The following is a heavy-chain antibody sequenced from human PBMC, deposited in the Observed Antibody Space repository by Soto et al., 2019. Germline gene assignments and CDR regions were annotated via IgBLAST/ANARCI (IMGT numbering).Heavy chain of an antibody. V-gene: IGHV3-11*01. J-gene: IGHJ4*02. CDR1: GFTFSDYY. CDR3: ATHRGPIVVVPAAPPE. D-gene: IGHD2-2*01. Sequence: LRLSCAASGFTFSDYYMSWIRQAPGKGLEWVSYISSSGSTIYYADSVKGRFTISRDNAKNSLYLQMNSLRAEDTAVYYCATHRGPIVVVPAAPPEWGQGTLVTVSS. CDR2: ISSSGSTI.